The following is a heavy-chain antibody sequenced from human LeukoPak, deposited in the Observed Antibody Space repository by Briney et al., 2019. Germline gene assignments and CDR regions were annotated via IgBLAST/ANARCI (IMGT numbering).Heavy chain of an antibody. CDR1: GGSISSYY. CDR3: VRLSGTRYYFDY. CDR2: IYYSGST. D-gene: IGHD1-7*01. Sequence: SETLSLTCTVSGGSISSYYWSWIRQPPGKGLEWIGYIYYSGSTNYNPSLKSRVTISVDTSKNQFSLKLSSVTAADTAVYYCVRLSGTRYYFDYWGQGTLVTVSS. J-gene: IGHJ4*02. V-gene: IGHV4-59*01.